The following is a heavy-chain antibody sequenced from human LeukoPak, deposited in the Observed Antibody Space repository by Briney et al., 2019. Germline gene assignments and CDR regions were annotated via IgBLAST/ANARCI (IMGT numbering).Heavy chain of an antibody. CDR2: INPNSGGT. CDR1: GYTFTSYG. Sequence: GASVKVSCKASGYTFTSYGISWVRQAPGQGLEWMGWINPNSGGTNYAQKFQGRVTMTEDTSTDTAYMELSSLRSEDTAVYYCASGWFGEFPLDYWGQGTLVTVSS. CDR3: ASGWFGEFPLDY. J-gene: IGHJ4*02. D-gene: IGHD3-10*01. V-gene: IGHV1-18*01.